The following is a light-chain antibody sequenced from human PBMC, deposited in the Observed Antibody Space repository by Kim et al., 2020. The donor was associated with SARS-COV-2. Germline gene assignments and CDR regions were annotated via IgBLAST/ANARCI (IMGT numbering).Light chain of an antibody. Sequence: LSPEERAALSCRATQSVSSKYVAWYQQKPGQAPRLLIYGASSRATGIPDRFSGGGSGTDFTLTITRLEPEGFAVYYCQQYSSSPATFGQGTKVEI. CDR2: GAS. J-gene: IGKJ1*01. V-gene: IGKV3-20*01. CDR1: QSVSSKY. CDR3: QQYSSSPAT.